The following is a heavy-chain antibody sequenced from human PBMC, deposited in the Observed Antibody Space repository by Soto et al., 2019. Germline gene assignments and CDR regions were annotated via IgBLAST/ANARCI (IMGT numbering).Heavy chain of an antibody. CDR1: GFTFRTYS. J-gene: IGHJ4*02. CDR3: ARDRGRYYLDY. D-gene: IGHD3-16*02. Sequence: GGSLRLSCAASGFTFRTYSMSWVRQAPGKGLEWVSSMSSSGRNIYYADSVKGRFTISRDNAKNSLFLQMNSLRVDDMAVYYCARDRGRYYLDYWGQGTQVTVSS. CDR2: MSSSGRNI. V-gene: IGHV3-21*01.